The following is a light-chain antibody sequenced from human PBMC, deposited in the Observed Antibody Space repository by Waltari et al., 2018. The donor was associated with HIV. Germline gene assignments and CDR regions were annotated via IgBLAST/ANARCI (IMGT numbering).Light chain of an antibody. J-gene: IGLJ3*02. CDR1: SSDVGGYNY. CDR2: DVN. V-gene: IGLV2-14*03. Sequence: QSALTQPASMSGSPGQSITLSCTGSSSDVGGYNYVSWYQQLPGKAPKPLILDVNGRPSGVSDRFSGSKSGSTASLTISGLQAEDEAHYYCNSYSSTSTSWVFGGGTKLTVL. CDR3: NSYSSTSTSWV.